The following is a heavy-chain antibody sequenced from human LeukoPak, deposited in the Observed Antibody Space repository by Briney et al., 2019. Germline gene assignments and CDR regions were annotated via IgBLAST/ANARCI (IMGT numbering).Heavy chain of an antibody. CDR2: LSGSGTST. J-gene: IGHJ5*02. CDR3: AKESTVTPGNVNWFDP. V-gene: IGHV3-23*01. Sequence: GGSLRLSCAAPGFSFSNYAMTWVRQAPGKGLEWVSTLSGSGTSTYFADSVKGRFTISGDNSKNRLYLKMNSLRAEDTGVYYCAKESTVTPGNVNWFDPWGQGTLVTVSS. CDR1: GFSFSNYA. D-gene: IGHD4-17*01.